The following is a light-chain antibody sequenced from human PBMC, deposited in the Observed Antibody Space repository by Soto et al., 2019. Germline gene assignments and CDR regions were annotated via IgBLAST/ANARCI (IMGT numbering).Light chain of an antibody. J-gene: IGKJ3*01. CDR1: QSISSY. CDR2: DAS. Sequence: EIVLTQSPATLSLSPGERATLSCRASQSISSYLAWYQQKPGQAPRLLIYDASNRATGIPARFSGSGSGTDFTLTISSLEPEDSAVYYCQQRSNWPLTFGPGTKVDI. CDR3: QQRSNWPLT. V-gene: IGKV3-11*01.